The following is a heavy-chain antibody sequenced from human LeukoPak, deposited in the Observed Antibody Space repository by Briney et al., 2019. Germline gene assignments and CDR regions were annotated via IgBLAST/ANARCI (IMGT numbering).Heavy chain of an antibody. Sequence: GGSLRLSCAASGFTFDDYAMRWVRQAPRKGLEWVSGISWSSGSIDYADSVKGRFTISRDNAKNSLYLQMNSLRADDTAFYYCSKAYSTGWHIDSWGQGTLVTVSS. J-gene: IGHJ4*02. CDR1: GFTFDDYA. V-gene: IGHV3-9*01. CDR2: ISWSSGSI. CDR3: SKAYSTGWHIDS. D-gene: IGHD6-19*01.